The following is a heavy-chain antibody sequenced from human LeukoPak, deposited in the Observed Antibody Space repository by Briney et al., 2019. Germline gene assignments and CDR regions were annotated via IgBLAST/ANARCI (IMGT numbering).Heavy chain of an antibody. CDR2: IKSKTDGGTT. CDR3: AKGTTGMAPRGYFDD. CDR1: GFTFSNAW. D-gene: IGHD5-18*01. J-gene: IGHJ4*02. Sequence: GGSLRLSCAASGFTFSNAWMSWVRQAPGKGLEWVGRIKSKTDGGTTDYAAPVKGRFTISRDDSKNTLYLQMNSLKTEDTAVYYCAKGTTGMAPRGYFDDWGQGTLVTVSS. V-gene: IGHV3-15*01.